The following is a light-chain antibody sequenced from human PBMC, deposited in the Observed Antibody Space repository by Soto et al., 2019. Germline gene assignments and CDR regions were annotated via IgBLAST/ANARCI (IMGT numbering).Light chain of an antibody. CDR3: AAWDDSLSGVL. J-gene: IGLJ2*01. CDR1: DSNIGSNT. V-gene: IGLV1-44*01. CDR2: SND. Sequence: QSVLTQPPSASGTPGQRVTISCSGGDSNIGSNTVNWYQQLPGMAPKLLIYSNDQRPSGVPDRFSGSKSGTSASLAISGLQSEDEADYYCAAWDDSLSGVLFGGGTKLTVL.